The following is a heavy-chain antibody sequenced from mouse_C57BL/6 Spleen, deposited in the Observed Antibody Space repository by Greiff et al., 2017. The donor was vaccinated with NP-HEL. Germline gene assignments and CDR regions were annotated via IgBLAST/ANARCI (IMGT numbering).Heavy chain of an antibody. CDR3: AMEAGTWDYAMDY. V-gene: IGHV5-17*01. CDR2: ISSGSSTI. Sequence: EVQLVESGGGLVKPGGSLKLSCAASGFTFSDYGMHWVRQAPEKGLEWVAYISSGSSTIYYADTVKGRFTISRDNAKDTLFLQMTSRRSEDTAMYYLAMEAGTWDYAMDYWDQGASVTVSS. D-gene: IGHD4-1*01. CDR1: GFTFSDYG. J-gene: IGHJ4*01.